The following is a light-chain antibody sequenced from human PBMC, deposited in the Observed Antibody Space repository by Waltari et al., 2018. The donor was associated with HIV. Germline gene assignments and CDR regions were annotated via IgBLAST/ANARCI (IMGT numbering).Light chain of an antibody. Sequence: QSVLTQPPSASGTPAQSVTISCSETRSNIGTHYVYWYQQFPGTAPKLLLYRNNKRPAGVPDRFSGSKSGTSASLAISGLRSDDEADYYCAAWDDTLTVVFGGGTKLTVL. V-gene: IGLV1-47*01. J-gene: IGLJ2*01. CDR3: AAWDDTLTVV. CDR2: RNN. CDR1: RSNIGTHY.